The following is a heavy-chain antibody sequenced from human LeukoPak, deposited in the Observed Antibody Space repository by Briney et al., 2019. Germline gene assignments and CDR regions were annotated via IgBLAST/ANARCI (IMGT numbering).Heavy chain of an antibody. V-gene: IGHV3-20*04. CDR3: ARGDAGDY. D-gene: IGHD3-10*01. Sequence: GGSLRLSCAASGFTLEGHGMSWVRQGPGKGLEWVSGTNWNDGNTGYAVSVQGRFTISRDNAKNSLYLQMNNLGVEDTALYFCARGDAGDYWGQGTLVTVSS. J-gene: IGHJ4*02. CDR2: TNWNDGNT. CDR1: GFTLEGHG.